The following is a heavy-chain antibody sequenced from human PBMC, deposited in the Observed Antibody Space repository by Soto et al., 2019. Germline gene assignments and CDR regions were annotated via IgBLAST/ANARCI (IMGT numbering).Heavy chain of an antibody. D-gene: IGHD6-6*01. CDR1: GYTFTSYA. CDR2: INAGNGNT. V-gene: IGHV1-3*01. CDR3: ALGDSSSSLTDYYYYMDV. J-gene: IGHJ6*03. Sequence: ASVKVSCKASGYTFTSYAMHWVRQAPGQRLEWMGWINAGNGNTKYSQKFQGRVTITRDTSASTAYTELSSLRSEDTAVYYCALGDSSSSLTDYYYYMDVWGKGTTVTVSS.